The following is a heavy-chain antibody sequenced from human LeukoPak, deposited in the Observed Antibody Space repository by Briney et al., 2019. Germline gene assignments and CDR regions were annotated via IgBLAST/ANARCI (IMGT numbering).Heavy chain of an antibody. V-gene: IGHV4-39*07. Sequence: PSETLSLTCTVSGGSISSSSYYWGWIRQPPGKGLEWIGSIYYSGSTYYNPSLKSRVTISVDTSKNQFSLKLNSVTAADTAVYYCARSEGYGGNSYYFDYWGQGTLVTVSS. D-gene: IGHD4-23*01. CDR2: IYYSGST. CDR3: ARSEGYGGNSYYFDY. CDR1: GGSISSSSYY. J-gene: IGHJ4*02.